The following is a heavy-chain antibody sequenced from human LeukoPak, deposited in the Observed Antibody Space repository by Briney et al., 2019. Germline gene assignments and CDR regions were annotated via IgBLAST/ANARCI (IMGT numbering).Heavy chain of an antibody. CDR2: IYYSGST. Sequence: SETLSLTCTVSGGSISSHYWSWIRQPPGKGLEWIGYIYYSGSTNYNPSLKSRVTISVDTSKNQFSLKLSSVTAADTAVYYCAAGKWFGELLYGNWFDPWGQGTLVTVSS. CDR1: GGSISSHY. J-gene: IGHJ5*02. D-gene: IGHD3-10*01. CDR3: AAGKWFGELLYGNWFDP. V-gene: IGHV4-59*08.